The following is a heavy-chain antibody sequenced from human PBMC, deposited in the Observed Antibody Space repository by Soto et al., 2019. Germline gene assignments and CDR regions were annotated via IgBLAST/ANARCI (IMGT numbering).Heavy chain of an antibody. CDR3: TTDPAYKWNYEGY. J-gene: IGHJ4*02. D-gene: IGHD1-7*01. V-gene: IGHV3-15*01. CDR1: GFTFSNAW. CDR2: IKRKTDGGTT. Sequence: GGSLRLSCAASGFTFSNAWMSWVRQAPGKGLEWVGRIKRKTDGGTTDYAAPVKGRFTISREDSKNTLYLQMNSLKTEDTAVDYCTTDPAYKWNYEGYWGQGTRGTVS.